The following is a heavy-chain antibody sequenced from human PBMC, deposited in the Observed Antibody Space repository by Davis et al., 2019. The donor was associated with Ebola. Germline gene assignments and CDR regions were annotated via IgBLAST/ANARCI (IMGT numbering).Heavy chain of an antibody. Sequence: GESLKISCAASGFTFSSYSMNWVRQAPGKGLEWVSSISSSSSYIYYADSVKGRFTISRDNAKNSLYLQMNSLRAEDTAVYYCARGEKIAAAGTFDPWGQGTLVTVSS. CDR2: ISSSSSYI. CDR3: ARGEKIAAAGTFDP. CDR1: GFTFSSYS. J-gene: IGHJ5*02. V-gene: IGHV3-21*01. D-gene: IGHD6-13*01.